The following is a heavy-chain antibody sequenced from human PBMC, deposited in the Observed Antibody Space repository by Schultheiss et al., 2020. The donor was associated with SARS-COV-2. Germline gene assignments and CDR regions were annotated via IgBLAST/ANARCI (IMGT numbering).Heavy chain of an antibody. CDR3: ARGRGSSWTSYYYGMDV. J-gene: IGHJ6*02. V-gene: IGHV3-66*01. Sequence: GGSLRLSCAASGFTVSSNYMSWVRQAPGKGLEWVSVIYSGGSTYYADSVKGRFTISRDNSKNTLYLQMNSLRAEDTAVYYCARGRGSSWTSYYYGMDVWGQVTTVTVSS. CDR1: GFTVSSNY. D-gene: IGHD6-13*01. CDR2: IYSGGST.